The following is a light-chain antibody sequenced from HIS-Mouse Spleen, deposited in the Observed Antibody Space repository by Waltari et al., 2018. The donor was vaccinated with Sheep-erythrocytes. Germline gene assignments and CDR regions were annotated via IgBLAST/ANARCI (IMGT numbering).Light chain of an antibody. J-gene: IGLJ2*01. CDR1: SRSLGGLNS. V-gene: IGLV2-11*01. CDR2: DVS. Sequence: QSALTQPRSVSGSPGQSVTIPCTGTSRSLGGLNSVSWYQQHPGKPPNLMIYDVSKRPSGVPDRFSGSKSGNTASPTISGLQAEDEADYYCCSYAGSYTVVFGGGTKLTVL. CDR3: CSYAGSYTVV.